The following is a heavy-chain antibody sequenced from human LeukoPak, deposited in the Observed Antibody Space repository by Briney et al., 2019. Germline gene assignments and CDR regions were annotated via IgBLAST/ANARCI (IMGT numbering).Heavy chain of an antibody. CDR2: IYPGDSDT. J-gene: IGHJ4*02. CDR1: GYSFTSYW. V-gene: IGHV5-51*01. CDR3: ARHGSQLGYCSSTSCPWDY. Sequence: GESLKISCKGSGYSFTSYWIGWVRQMPGKGLEWMGIIYPGDSDTRYSPPFQGQVTISADKSISTAYLQWSSLKASDTAMYYCARHGSQLGYCSSTSCPWDYWGQGTLVTVSS. D-gene: IGHD2-2*01.